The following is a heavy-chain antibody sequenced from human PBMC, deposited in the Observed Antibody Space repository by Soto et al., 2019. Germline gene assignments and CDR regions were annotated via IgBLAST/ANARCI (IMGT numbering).Heavy chain of an antibody. J-gene: IGHJ1*01. D-gene: IGHD3-10*01. CDR1: GFIFSAYA. CDR3: GTFTMRGH. V-gene: IGHV3-23*01. Sequence: PGGSLRLSCAASGFIFSAYAMTWVRQAPGKGLEWVSSIRTISPAAGGTHSAASVKGRFTISRDNLKDTVFLQINSLRAEDTAVYYCGTFTMRGHWGQVSLVTVAS. CDR2: ISPAAGGT.